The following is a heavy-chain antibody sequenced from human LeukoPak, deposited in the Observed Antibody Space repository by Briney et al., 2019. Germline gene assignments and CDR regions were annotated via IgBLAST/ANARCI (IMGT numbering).Heavy chain of an antibody. CDR3: AKDRGFRQLWGFDY. Sequence: PGGSLRLSCVASGFTFSRYAMSWVRQSPGRGLEWVSAISGSGGRTYNADSVKGRFIISRDNSENTLYLQMNSLRADDTALYYCAKDRGFRQLWGFDYWGQGALVTVSS. CDR2: ISGSGGRT. CDR1: GFTFSRYA. J-gene: IGHJ4*02. V-gene: IGHV3-23*01. D-gene: IGHD5-24*01.